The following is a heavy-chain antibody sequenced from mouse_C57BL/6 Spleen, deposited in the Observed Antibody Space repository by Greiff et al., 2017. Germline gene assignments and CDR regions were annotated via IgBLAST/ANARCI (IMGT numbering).Heavy chain of an antibody. CDR3: ARAPYYYGSSSGAMDY. Sequence: EVQLQQSGPELVKPGASVKISCKASGYSFTGYYMNWVKQSPEKSLEWIGEINPSTGGTTYNQKFKAKATLTVAKSSSTAYMQLKTLTSEDSAVYNCARAPYYYGSSSGAMDYWGQGTSVTVSS. D-gene: IGHD1-1*01. CDR1: GYSFTGYY. CDR2: INPSTGGT. V-gene: IGHV1-42*01. J-gene: IGHJ4*01.